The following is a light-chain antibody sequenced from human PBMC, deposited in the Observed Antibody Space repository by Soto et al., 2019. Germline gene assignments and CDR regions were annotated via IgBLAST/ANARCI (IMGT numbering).Light chain of an antibody. CDR1: HSINSH. Sequence: DIQLTQSPSSLSASEGDTVTITCRASHSINSHLNWYQQKSGEAPKFLIYGTSDLHTGVPSRFSGSGSGTDFTLTISGLQAEDVAVYYCLQHYSFPRTFGQGTKVEI. J-gene: IGKJ1*01. V-gene: IGKV1-39*01. CDR2: GTS. CDR3: LQHYSFPRT.